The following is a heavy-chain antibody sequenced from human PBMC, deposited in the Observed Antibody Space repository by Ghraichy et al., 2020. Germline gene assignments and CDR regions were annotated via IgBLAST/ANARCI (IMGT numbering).Heavy chain of an antibody. V-gene: IGHV3-21*01. CDR2: ISSSSSYI. J-gene: IGHJ4*02. CDR1: GFTFSSYS. D-gene: IGHD1-26*01. CDR3: ARVSGSYYRIPFDY. Sequence: GGSLRLSCAASGFTFSSYSMNWVRQAPGKGLEWVSSISSSSSYIYYADSVKGRFTISRDNAKNSLYLQMNSLRAEDTAVYYCARVSGSYYRIPFDYWGQGTLVTVSS.